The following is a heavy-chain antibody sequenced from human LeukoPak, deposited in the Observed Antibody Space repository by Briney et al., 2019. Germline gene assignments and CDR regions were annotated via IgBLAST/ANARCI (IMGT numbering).Heavy chain of an antibody. CDR2: IYYSGST. Sequence: PSETLSVTCRVSGGSISSGSYYWSWIRQPPGKGLEWIGYIYYSGSTNYNPSLKSRVTISVDTSKNQFSLKLSSVTAADTAVYYCAGRSYSSSWSNWYFDLWGRGTLVTVSS. V-gene: IGHV4-61*01. J-gene: IGHJ2*01. D-gene: IGHD6-13*01. CDR3: AGRSYSSSWSNWYFDL. CDR1: GGSISSGSYY.